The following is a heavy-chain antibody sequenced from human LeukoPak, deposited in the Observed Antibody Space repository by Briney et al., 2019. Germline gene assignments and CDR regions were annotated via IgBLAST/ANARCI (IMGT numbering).Heavy chain of an antibody. Sequence: AGGSLRLSCAASGFTFSHYAMSWVRQAPGKGLEWVAVIWFDGSNKYYADSVKGRFTISRDNSKNKLYLQMNSLRAEDKALYYCARARGDHWYFDLWGRGALVTVSS. V-gene: IGHV3-33*08. CDR3: ARARGDHWYFDL. D-gene: IGHD3-10*01. J-gene: IGHJ2*01. CDR1: GFTFSHYA. CDR2: IWFDGSNK.